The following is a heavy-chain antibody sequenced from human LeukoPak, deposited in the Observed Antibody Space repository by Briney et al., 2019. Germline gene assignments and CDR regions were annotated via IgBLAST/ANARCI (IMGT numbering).Heavy chain of an antibody. CDR1: GGSISSSSYY. J-gene: IGHJ4*02. CDR2: IYYSGST. CDR3: ARYATRAYYFDS. D-gene: IGHD2-2*01. V-gene: IGHV4-39*07. Sequence: SETLSLTCTVSGGSISSSSYYWGWIRQPPGKGLEWIGSIYYSGSTYYNPSLKSRVTISVDTSKNQFSLKLSSVTAADTAVYYCARYATRAYYFDSWGQGALVIVSS.